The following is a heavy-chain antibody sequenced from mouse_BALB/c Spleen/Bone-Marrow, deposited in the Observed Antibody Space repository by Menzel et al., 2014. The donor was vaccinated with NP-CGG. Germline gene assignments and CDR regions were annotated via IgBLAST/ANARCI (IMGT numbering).Heavy chain of an antibody. V-gene: IGHV14-3*02. CDR1: GFNIKDTY. CDR3: ARASRGDMDY. CDR2: IDPANGNT. Sequence: EVQLQQSGAELVTPGASVKLSCTASGFNIKDTYMHWVKQRPEQGLEWNGRIDPANGNTKYDPKFQCKATIRADTSSYTDYLQLSSLTSEDTAVYYCARASRGDMDYWGQGTSVTVS. J-gene: IGHJ4*01.